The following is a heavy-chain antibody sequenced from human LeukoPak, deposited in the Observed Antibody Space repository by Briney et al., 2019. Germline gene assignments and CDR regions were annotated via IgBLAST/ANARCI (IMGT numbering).Heavy chain of an antibody. Sequence: PSETLSLTCTVSGASISNYYWSWTPQPPGKGLKWIGYIHNTGRTNYNPSLKSRVTISADTSKNQFSLRLSSVTAADTAIYYCARYAATGGPNWFDPWGPGTLVTVSS. CDR1: GASISNYY. CDR2: IHNTGRT. V-gene: IGHV4-59*01. CDR3: ARYAATGGPNWFDP. D-gene: IGHD2-15*01. J-gene: IGHJ5*02.